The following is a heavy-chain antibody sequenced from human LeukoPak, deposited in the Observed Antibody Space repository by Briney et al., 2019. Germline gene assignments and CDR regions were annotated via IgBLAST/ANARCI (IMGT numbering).Heavy chain of an antibody. CDR3: ARGTSGGYFDY. CDR2: INSDGFST. J-gene: IGHJ4*02. V-gene: IGHV3-74*01. D-gene: IGHD1-26*01. CDR1: GFTFSSFW. Sequence: GGSLRLSCAASGFTFSSFWIHWVRQVPGKGLVWVSRINSDGFSTSYADSVKGRFTISRDNAKNTQYLQMNSLRAEDTAVYYCARGTSGGYFDYWGQGTLVTVSS.